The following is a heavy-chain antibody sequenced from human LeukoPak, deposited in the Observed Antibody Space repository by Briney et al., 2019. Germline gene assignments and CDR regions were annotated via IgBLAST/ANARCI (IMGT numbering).Heavy chain of an antibody. CDR3: VKGQGLFWNRAYFDY. V-gene: IGHV3-15*05. CDR2: IKSKTDGGTT. D-gene: IGHD3-3*01. Sequence: GGSLRLSCAASGFTFSNAWMSWVRQAPGKGLEWVGRIKSKTDGGTTDYAAPVKGRFTISRDNAKNSLYLQMNSLRAEDTALYYCVKGQGLFWNRAYFDYWGQGTLVTVSS. CDR1: GFTFSNAW. J-gene: IGHJ4*02.